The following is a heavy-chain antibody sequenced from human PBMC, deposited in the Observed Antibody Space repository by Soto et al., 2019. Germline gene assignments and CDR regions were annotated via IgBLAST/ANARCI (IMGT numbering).Heavy chain of an antibody. CDR2: ISAYNGNT. CDR3: ARETRGAVTYSGRYGRFDP. CDR1: GYTFTSYG. V-gene: IGHV1-18*04. Sequence: ASVKVSCKASGYTFTSYGISWVRQARGQGLEWMGWISAYNGNTNYAQKLQGRATMTTDTSTSTAYMELRSLRSDDTAVYYCARETRGAVTYSGRYGRFDPWGQGTLVTVSS. J-gene: IGHJ5*02. D-gene: IGHD1-26*01.